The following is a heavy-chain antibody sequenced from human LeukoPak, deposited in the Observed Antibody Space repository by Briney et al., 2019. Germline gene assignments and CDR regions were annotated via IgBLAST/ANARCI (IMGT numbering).Heavy chain of an antibody. D-gene: IGHD1/OR15-1a*01. J-gene: IGHJ5*02. Sequence: KPSETLSLTCAVYGRSFSGYYWSWIRQPPGKGLEWIGEINHSGSTNYNPSLKSRVTISVDTSKNQFSLKLSSVTAADTAVYYCARRKQGKDCWFDPWGQGTLVTVSS. V-gene: IGHV4-34*01. CDR2: INHSGST. CDR3: ARRKQGKDCWFDP. CDR1: GRSFSGYY.